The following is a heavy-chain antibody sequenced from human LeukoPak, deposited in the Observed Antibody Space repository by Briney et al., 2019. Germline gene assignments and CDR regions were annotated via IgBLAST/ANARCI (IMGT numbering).Heavy chain of an antibody. V-gene: IGHV1-24*01. CDR2: FDPEDGET. J-gene: IGHJ5*02. D-gene: IGHD3-16*01. CDR1: GYTLTELS. CDR3: AAGGESWFDP. Sequence: ASVKVSCKVSGYTLTELSMHWVRQAPGKGLEWMGGFDPEDGETIYAQKFQGRVTITRNTSISTAYMELSSLRSEDTAVYYCAAGGESWFDPWGQGTLVTVSS.